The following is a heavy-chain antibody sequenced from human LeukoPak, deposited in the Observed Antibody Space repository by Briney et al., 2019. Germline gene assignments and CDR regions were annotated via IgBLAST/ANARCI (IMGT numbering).Heavy chain of an antibody. CDR1: GYTFTSYA. CDR3: ARPRRWWVINYYYYYYMDV. D-gene: IGHD3-22*01. J-gene: IGHJ6*03. CDR2: MNPNSGNT. Sequence: GASVKVSCKASGYTFTSYAINWVRQATGQGVEWMGWMNPNSGNTGDAQKLQGRVTMTRNTSISTAYMELSSRRAEDTAVYYCARPRRWWVINYYYYYYMDVWGKGTTVTVSS. V-gene: IGHV1-8*01.